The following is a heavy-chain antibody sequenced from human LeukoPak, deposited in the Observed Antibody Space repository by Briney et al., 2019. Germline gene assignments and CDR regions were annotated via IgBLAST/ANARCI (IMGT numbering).Heavy chain of an antibody. CDR3: ATGLYYYDSSGFDAFDI. Sequence: GGSLRLSCAASGFTFSSYSMNWVRQAPGKGLEWVSYISSSSSTIYYADSVKGRFTISRDNAKNSLYLQMNSLRAEDTAVYYCATGLYYYDSSGFDAFDIWGQGTMVTVSS. J-gene: IGHJ3*02. CDR1: GFTFSSYS. V-gene: IGHV3-48*04. D-gene: IGHD3-22*01. CDR2: ISSSSSTI.